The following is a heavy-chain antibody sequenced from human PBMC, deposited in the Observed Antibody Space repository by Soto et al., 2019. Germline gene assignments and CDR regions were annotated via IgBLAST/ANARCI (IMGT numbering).Heavy chain of an antibody. D-gene: IGHD1-26*01. Sequence: QPGGSLRLSCAASGFTYSTYTMHWVRQAPGKGLEWVAYISCGRSNKYYADSVKGRFTISRDSAKNSLYLQMNSLRPEDTAVYYCTREFRTSGSRDAFDIWGQGTMVTVSS. CDR3: TREFRTSGSRDAFDI. V-gene: IGHV3-48*01. CDR1: GFTYSTYT. CDR2: ISCGRSNK. J-gene: IGHJ3*02.